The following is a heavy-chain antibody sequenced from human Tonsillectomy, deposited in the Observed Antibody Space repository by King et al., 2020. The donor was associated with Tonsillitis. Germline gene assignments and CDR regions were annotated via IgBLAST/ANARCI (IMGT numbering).Heavy chain of an antibody. CDR3: AKDRAVAADYFDY. J-gene: IGHJ4*02. CDR1: GFTFSSYG. Sequence: EQLVQSGGGVVQPGGSLRLSCAASGFTFSSYGMHWVRQAPGKGLEWVALISYDGSNKYYADSVKGRFAFSRDNSKKTLYLQMNSLRAEDTAVYYCAKDRAVAADYFDYWGQGTLVTVSS. D-gene: IGHD6-19*01. CDR2: ISYDGSNK. V-gene: IGHV3-30*18.